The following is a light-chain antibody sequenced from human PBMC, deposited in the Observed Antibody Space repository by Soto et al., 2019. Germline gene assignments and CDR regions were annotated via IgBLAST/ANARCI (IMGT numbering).Light chain of an antibody. V-gene: IGLV2-11*01. CDR1: SNDVGGYDH. CDR2: DVG. Sequence: QSALTQPRSVSGSPGQSVTISCTGASNDVGGYDHVSWYQQHPDKAPKLMIYDVGKRPSGVPDRFSGSKSGNTASLTISGLQADDEADYFCCSYAGSFWVFGGGTKLTVL. CDR3: CSYAGSFWV. J-gene: IGLJ3*02.